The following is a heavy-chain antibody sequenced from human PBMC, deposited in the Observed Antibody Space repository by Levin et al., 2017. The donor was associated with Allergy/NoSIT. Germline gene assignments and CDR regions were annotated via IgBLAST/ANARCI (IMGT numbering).Heavy chain of an antibody. D-gene: IGHD1-1*01. J-gene: IGHJ4*02. CDR2: ISYDGSNK. CDR3: AKERSLRERHFDY. Sequence: GESLKISCAASGFTFSSYGMHWVRQAPGKGLEWVAVISYDGSNKYYADSVKGRFTISRDNSKNTLYLQMNSLRAEDTAVYYCAKERSLRERHFDYWGQGTLVTVSS. V-gene: IGHV3-30*18. CDR1: GFTFSSYG.